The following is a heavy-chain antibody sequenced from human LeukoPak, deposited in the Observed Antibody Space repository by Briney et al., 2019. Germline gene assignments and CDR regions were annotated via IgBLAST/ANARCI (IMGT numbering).Heavy chain of an antibody. D-gene: IGHD1-26*01. CDR2: SSGSSNYI. CDR3: AKEYTGTFSPFPSYFDN. Sequence: GGSPRLSSAASGVTFSSYNMNWVRQAPGMGLEWVSSSSGSSNYIYYADSVKGRFTISRDNAKNSVYLQMNSLRVDDTAIYYCAKEYTGTFSPFPSYFDNWGQGTLVTVSS. V-gene: IGHV3-21*04. J-gene: IGHJ4*02. CDR1: GVTFSSYN.